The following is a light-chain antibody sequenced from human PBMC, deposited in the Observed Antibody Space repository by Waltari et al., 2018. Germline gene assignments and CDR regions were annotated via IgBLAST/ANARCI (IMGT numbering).Light chain of an antibody. CDR1: QSISDL. CDR3: QQYETFPFT. J-gene: IGKJ2*01. V-gene: IGKV1-5*03. CDR2: KAT. Sequence: DIQMTQSPSTMSASVGDTVTITCRASQSISDLLAWYQHKPGKAPNLLIYKATSLESGVPVRFSGGASGTGFTLTISSLRPEDFATYYCQQYETFPFTFGQGTSLEIK.